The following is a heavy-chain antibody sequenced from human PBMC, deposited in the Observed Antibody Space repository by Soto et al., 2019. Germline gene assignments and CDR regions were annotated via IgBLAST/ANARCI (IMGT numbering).Heavy chain of an antibody. CDR3: ARLTVDEVFLAPLSNYFDY. V-gene: IGHV1-2*02. CDR1: GYTFTAYY. Sequence: QLHLVQSGAEVKKPGTSVKVSCKASGYTFTAYYMHWVRQAPGQGLEWMGWINPYSGDTNYAQKFQGRVTMTRDPSIRTAYMELSSLKSDDTALYYCARLTVDEVFLAPLSNYFDYWGQGTLVTVSS. D-gene: IGHD3-3*01. CDR2: INPYSGDT. J-gene: IGHJ4*02.